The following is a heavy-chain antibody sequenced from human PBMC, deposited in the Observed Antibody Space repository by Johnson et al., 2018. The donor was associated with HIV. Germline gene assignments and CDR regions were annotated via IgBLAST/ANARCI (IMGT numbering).Heavy chain of an antibody. CDR2: ISWNSGSI. V-gene: IGHV3-9*01. CDR1: GFIFDDYA. Sequence: VQLVESGGGLVQPGRSLRLSCAGSGFIFDDYAMHWVRQTPGKGLEWVSGISWNSGSIAYADSVKGRFTTSRDNAKNSLYLQVKSVRAEDTALYLCAKDNGIAGTSGDSFDIWGQGTMVTVSS. J-gene: IGHJ3*02. CDR3: AKDNGIAGTSGDSFDI. D-gene: IGHD6-13*01.